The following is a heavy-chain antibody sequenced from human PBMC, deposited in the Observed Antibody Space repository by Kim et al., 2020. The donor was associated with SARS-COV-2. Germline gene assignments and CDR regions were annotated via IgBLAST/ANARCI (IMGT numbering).Heavy chain of an antibody. CDR1: GNSFTDNW. Sequence: GESLQISCKDSGNSFTDNWISWVRQTPGKGLEWMGRIDPSDSSANYSPSFQGHVTISVDRSISTAFLQWTSLRASDSGMYYCARHRGVATPYRWGQGTRVTVSS. CDR2: IDPSDSSA. V-gene: IGHV5-10-1*01. CDR3: ARHRGVATPYR. D-gene: IGHD2-21*01. J-gene: IGHJ5*02.